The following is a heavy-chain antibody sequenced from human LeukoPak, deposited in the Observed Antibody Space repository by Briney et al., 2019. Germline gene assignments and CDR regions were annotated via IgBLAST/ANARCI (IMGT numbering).Heavy chain of an antibody. D-gene: IGHD3-10*01. CDR2: INHSGST. Sequence: SETLSLTCAVYGGSFSGYYWSWIRQPPGKGLEWIGEINHSGSTNYNPSLKSRVTISVDTSKNQFSLKLSSVTAADTAVYYCARVFPPKYHYGSGSNDDYWGQGTLVTVSS. V-gene: IGHV4-34*01. CDR3: ARVFPPKYHYGSGSNDDY. J-gene: IGHJ4*02. CDR1: GGSFSGYY.